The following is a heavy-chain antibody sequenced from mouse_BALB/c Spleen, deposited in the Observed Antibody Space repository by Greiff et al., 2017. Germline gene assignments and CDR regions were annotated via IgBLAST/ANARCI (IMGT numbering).Heavy chain of an antibody. CDR1: GFAFSSYD. V-gene: IGHV5-12-1*01. J-gene: IGHJ4*01. Sequence: EVKLVESGGGLVKPGGSLKLSCAASGFAFSSYDMSWVRQTAEKRLEWVAYISSGGGSTYYPDTVKGRFTISRDNAKNTLYLQMSSLKSEDTAMYYCARHRAMDYWGQGTSVTVSS. CDR3: ARHRAMDY. CDR2: ISSGGGST.